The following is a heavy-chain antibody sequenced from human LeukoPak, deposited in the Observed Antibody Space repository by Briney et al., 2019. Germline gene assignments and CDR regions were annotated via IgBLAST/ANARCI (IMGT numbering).Heavy chain of an antibody. V-gene: IGHV3-23*01. CDR1: GFTFSSYA. D-gene: IGHD1-26*01. CDR3: ATPAIVGATTGWFDP. CDR2: ISGRGGST. Sequence: PGGSLRLSCAASGFTFSSYAMSWVRQAPGKGLEWVSAISGRGGSTYYADSVKGRFTISRDNSKNTLYLQMNSLRAEDTAVYYCATPAIVGATTGWFDPWGQGTLVTVSS. J-gene: IGHJ5*02.